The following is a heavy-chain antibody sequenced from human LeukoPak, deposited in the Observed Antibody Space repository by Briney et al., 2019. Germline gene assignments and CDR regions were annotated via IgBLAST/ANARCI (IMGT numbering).Heavy chain of an antibody. V-gene: IGHV3-23*01. Sequence: GGALRLSCAACGFTFSRYAMRGVGQAPGKGVEGVAAISGSGGRTYYEDSVKGGFTISRDNSKKRLYLQMKRRRGEGTAVYYCANDLAYYYDSSGFPYYYYYGMDVWGQGTPVTVSS. CDR1: GFTFSRYA. CDR2: ISGSGGRT. D-gene: IGHD3-22*01. CDR3: ANDLAYYYDSSGFPYYYYYGMDV. J-gene: IGHJ6*02.